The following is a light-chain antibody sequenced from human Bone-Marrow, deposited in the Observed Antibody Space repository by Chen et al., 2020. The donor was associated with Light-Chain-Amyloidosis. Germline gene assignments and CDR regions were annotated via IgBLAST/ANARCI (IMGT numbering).Light chain of an antibody. CDR2: EVT. CDR1: SSDVGGDNH. Sequence: QSALTQPASVSGSPRQSINISRPGTSSDVGGDNHVSWYQQHPDKAPKLMIYEVTNRPSWVPDRFSGSKSDNTASLTISGLQTEDEADYFCSSYTITNTLVFGSGTRVTVL. CDR3: SSYTITNTLV. J-gene: IGLJ1*01. V-gene: IGLV2-14*01.